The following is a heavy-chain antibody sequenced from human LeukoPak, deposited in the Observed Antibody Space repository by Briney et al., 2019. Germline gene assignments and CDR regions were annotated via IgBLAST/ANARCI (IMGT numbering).Heavy chain of an antibody. Sequence: SETLSLTCTVSGGSISSYYWSWIRQPPGKGLEWIGYIYYSGSTNYNPSLKSRVTISVDTSKNQFSLKLSSVTAADTAVYYCARGQNDGLGYWGQGTLVTVSS. CDR2: IYYSGST. V-gene: IGHV4-59*08. CDR1: GGSISSYY. D-gene: IGHD1-1*01. J-gene: IGHJ4*02. CDR3: ARGQNDGLGY.